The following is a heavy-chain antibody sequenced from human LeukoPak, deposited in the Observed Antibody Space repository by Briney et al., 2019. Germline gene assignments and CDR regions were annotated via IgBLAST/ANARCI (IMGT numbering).Heavy chain of an antibody. D-gene: IGHD2-2*02. CDR1: GGSISRGDYY. J-gene: IGHJ5*02. V-gene: IGHV4-30-4*08. CDR3: ARARLDSIVVVPAAIRNNWFDP. Sequence: SQTLSLTCTVSGGSISRGDYYWSWIRQPPGKGLEWIGETNHSGSTNYNPSLKSRVTISVDTSKSQFSLKLSSVTAADTAVYYCARARLDSIVVVPAAIRNNWFDPWGQGTLVTVSS. CDR2: TNHSGST.